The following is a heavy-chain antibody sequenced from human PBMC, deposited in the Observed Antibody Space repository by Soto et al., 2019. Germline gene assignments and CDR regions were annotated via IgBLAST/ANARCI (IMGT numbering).Heavy chain of an antibody. D-gene: IGHD6-13*01. CDR2: IYYSGST. CDR1: GGSISSYY. V-gene: IGHV4-59*08. J-gene: IGHJ6*03. CDR3: ASHSSPRGYYYYYYMDV. Sequence: QVQLQESGPGLVKPSETLSLTCTVSGGSISSYYWSWIRQPPGKGLEWIGYIYYSGSTNYNPSLIGRVTISEDTTKNQFSLKLSSVTAADTAVYYCASHSSPRGYYYYYYMDVWGKGTTVTVSS.